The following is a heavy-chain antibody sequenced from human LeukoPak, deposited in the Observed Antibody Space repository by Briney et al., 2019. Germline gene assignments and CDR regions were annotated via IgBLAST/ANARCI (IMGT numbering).Heavy chain of an antibody. CDR3: ARDMGYYYDSSGYYYGADSGGAFDY. D-gene: IGHD3-22*01. J-gene: IGHJ4*02. CDR1: GYTFTSYY. CDR2: INPSGGST. Sequence: ASVKVSCKASGYTFTSYYMHWVRQAPGQGLEWMGIINPSGGSTSYAQKFQGRVTMTRDTSTSTVYMELSSLRSVDTAVYYCARDMGYYYDSSGYYYGADSGGAFDYWGQGTLVTVSS. V-gene: IGHV1-46*01.